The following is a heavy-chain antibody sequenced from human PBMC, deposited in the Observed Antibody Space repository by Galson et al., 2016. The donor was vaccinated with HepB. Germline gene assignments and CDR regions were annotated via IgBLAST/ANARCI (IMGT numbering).Heavy chain of an antibody. D-gene: IGHD3-10*01. J-gene: IGHJ4*02. CDR1: GGSISSSSYY. CDR3: ARPRINTQGFYFDH. CDR2: IAQSGST. Sequence: ETLSLTCSVSGGSISSSSYYWGWIRQPPGKGLEWIGTIAQSGSTYYNPSLKSRVTTSLDKSKNHLSLRLSSVTAADTAVYYCARPRINTQGFYFDHWGQGTLVTVSS. V-gene: IGHV4-39*07.